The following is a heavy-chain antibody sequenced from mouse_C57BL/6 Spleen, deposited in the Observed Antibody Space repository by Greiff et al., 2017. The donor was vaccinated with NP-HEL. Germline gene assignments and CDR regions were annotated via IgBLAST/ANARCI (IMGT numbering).Heavy chain of an antibody. J-gene: IGHJ1*03. CDR3: ATNYYGSSHWDFDV. CDR2: IYPGDGDT. CDR1: GYAFSSYW. V-gene: IGHV1-80*01. Sequence: QVQLQQSGAELVKPGASVKISCKASGYAFSSYWMNWVKQRPGKGLEWIGQIYPGDGDTNYNGKFKGKATLTADKSSSTAYMQLSSLTSEDSAVYFCATNYYGSSHWDFDVWGTGTTVTVSS. D-gene: IGHD1-1*01.